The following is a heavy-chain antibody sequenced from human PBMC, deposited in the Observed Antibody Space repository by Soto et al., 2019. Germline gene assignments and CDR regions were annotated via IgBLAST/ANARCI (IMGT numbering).Heavy chain of an antibody. Sequence: PGGSLRLSCAASGFTFSSYSMNWVRQAPGKGLEWVSYISSSSSTIYYADSVKGRFTISRDNAKNSLYLQMNSLRDEDTAVYYCARGTYYYDSSGYYSDYWGQGTLVTVSS. CDR3: ARGTYYYDSSGYYSDY. CDR2: ISSSSSTI. J-gene: IGHJ4*02. D-gene: IGHD3-22*01. V-gene: IGHV3-48*02. CDR1: GFTFSSYS.